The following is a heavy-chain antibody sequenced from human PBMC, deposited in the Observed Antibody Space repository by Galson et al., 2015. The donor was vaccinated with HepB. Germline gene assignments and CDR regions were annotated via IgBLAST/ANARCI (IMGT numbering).Heavy chain of an antibody. V-gene: IGHV2-70*11. Sequence: PALVKPTQTLTLTCTFSGFSLRTSGMCVSWIRQPPGKALEWLARIDWDDDKYYSTSLKTRLTISKDTSKNQVVLTMTNMDPVDTATYYCARIPRVAAAGTWGYYYGMDVWGQGTTVTVSS. D-gene: IGHD6-13*01. CDR2: IDWDDDK. J-gene: IGHJ6*02. CDR1: GFSLRTSGMC. CDR3: ARIPRVAAAGTWGYYYGMDV.